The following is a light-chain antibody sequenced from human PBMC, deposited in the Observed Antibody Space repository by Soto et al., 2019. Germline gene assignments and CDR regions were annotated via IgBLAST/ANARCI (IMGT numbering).Light chain of an antibody. CDR2: GDS. V-gene: IGLV1-40*01. CDR3: QSCYSSLTISLV. Sequence: QSVLTQPPSVSGAPGQRVTISCTGSISNIGRGYDVHWYQQLPGSAPKLLLSGDSNRPSGVPDRFSGSRSGTSASLAITGLQAEDEGDYDCQSCYSSLTISLVFGGGTKLTVL. J-gene: IGLJ2*01. CDR1: ISNIGRGYD.